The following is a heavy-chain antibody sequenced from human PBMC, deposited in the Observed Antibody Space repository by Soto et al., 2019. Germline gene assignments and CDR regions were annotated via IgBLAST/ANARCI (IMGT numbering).Heavy chain of an antibody. CDR3: AKDLIYGDYDNDDFES. J-gene: IGHJ4*02. V-gene: IGHV3-23*01. D-gene: IGHD4-17*01. Sequence: GGSLRLSCAASGFTFSSYAMSWVRQAPGKGLEWVSAISGSGGSTYYADSVKGRFTISRDNSKNTLYLQMNSLRAEDTAVYYCAKDLIYGDYDNDDFESWGQGTLVTVS. CDR2: ISGSGGST. CDR1: GFTFSSYA.